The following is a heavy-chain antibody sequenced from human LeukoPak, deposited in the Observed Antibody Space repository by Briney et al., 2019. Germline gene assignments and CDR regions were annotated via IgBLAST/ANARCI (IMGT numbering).Heavy chain of an antibody. CDR3: TKDWYDILTGTFDY. CDR1: GFTFRSYA. V-gene: IGHV3-23*01. D-gene: IGHD3-9*01. CDR2: ISASGATT. J-gene: IGHJ4*02. Sequence: GRSLRLSCAASGFTFRSYAMSWVRQAPGEGLGWVAAISASGATTKYADSVKGRFAISTDNSKNMLYLQMNSLRAEDTAVYYCTKDWYDILTGTFDYWGQGTLVTVSA.